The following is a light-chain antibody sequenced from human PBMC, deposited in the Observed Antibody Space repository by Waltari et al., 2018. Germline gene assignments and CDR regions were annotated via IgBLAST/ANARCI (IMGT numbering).Light chain of an antibody. Sequence: QSALTQPASVSGSPGQSITISCTGTSSDVGGYNYVSWYQQHPGKAPKLMIYEVSSRPSGVSTRFSGSKSGNTAALTISGLQAEDEADYYCNSYTNSKTQIFGGGTKLTVL. J-gene: IGLJ2*01. CDR2: EVS. CDR3: NSYTNSKTQI. V-gene: IGLV2-14*01. CDR1: SSDVGGYNY.